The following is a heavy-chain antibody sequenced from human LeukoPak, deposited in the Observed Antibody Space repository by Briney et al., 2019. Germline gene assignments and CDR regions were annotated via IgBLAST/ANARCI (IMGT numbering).Heavy chain of an antibody. D-gene: IGHD6-19*01. Sequence: GGSLRLSCAASGFTFSTYAMSWVRQAPGKGLGWVSSIGAGGGGGSTVYADSVKGRFAISRVSSKNTLFLQTNNLISEDTAVYYCAIDPYSSGWRGGDYFDYWGQGTLVTVSS. J-gene: IGHJ4*02. CDR3: AIDPYSSGWRGGDYFDY. V-gene: IGHV3-23*01. CDR1: GFTFSTYA. CDR2: IGAGGGGGST.